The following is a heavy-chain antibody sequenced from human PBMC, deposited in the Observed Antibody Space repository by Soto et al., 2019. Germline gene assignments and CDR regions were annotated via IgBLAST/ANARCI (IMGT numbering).Heavy chain of an antibody. CDR1: GFTFSTYA. CDR3: TRDWTGNTCPCMDV. Sequence: EVQLLESGGGLVQTGGSLRLSCTASGFTFSTYAMTWVRQAPGKGLEWVSTVSGSGAKTYYADSVRGRFTISRDNSKDTLYLQMNSLTAEDTATYYCTRDWTGNTCPCMDVWGQGTTVTVSS. J-gene: IGHJ6*02. CDR2: VSGSGAKT. V-gene: IGHV3-23*01. D-gene: IGHD2-8*02.